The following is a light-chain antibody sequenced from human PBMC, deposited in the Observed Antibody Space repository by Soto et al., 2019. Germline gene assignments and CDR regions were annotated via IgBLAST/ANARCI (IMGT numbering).Light chain of an antibody. J-gene: IGKJ3*01. V-gene: IGKV1-39*01. CDR2: AAS. CDR3: HQSYSTPIFT. CDR1: QSISSY. Sequence: DIQMTQSPSSLSASVGDRVTITCRASQSISSYLNWYQQKPGKAPKLLIYAASSLQSGVPSRFSGSGSRTDFTLTISSLQPEDFATYYCHQSYSTPIFTFGPGTKVDIK.